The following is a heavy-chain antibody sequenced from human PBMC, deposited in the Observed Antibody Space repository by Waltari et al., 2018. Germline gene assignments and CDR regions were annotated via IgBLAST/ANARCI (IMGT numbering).Heavy chain of an antibody. CDR1: GFTFRSHT. V-gene: IGHV3-23*01. Sequence: EVQLLESGGGLVEPGGSLRLSCAASGFTFRSHTMRWVRQAPGKGLEWVSGVGGRGVSTLYADSVKGRFTISRDNSKNTLYLEMNSLRAEDTALYFCVRDISIIAGSRSDNWFDPWGQGTLVTVSS. CDR3: VRDISIIAGSRSDNWFDP. CDR2: VGGRGVST. J-gene: IGHJ5*02. D-gene: IGHD3-3*02.